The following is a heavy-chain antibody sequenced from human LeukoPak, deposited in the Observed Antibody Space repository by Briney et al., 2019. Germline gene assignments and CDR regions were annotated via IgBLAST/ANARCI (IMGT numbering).Heavy chain of an antibody. J-gene: IGHJ3*02. CDR2: IYHSGST. Sequence: SGTLSLTCAVSGGSISSGGYSWSWIRQPPGKGLEWIGYIYHSGSTYYNPSLKSRVTISVDKSKNQFSLKLSSVTAADTAVYYCARDLPPDYAEIWGQGTMVTVSS. D-gene: IGHD4-17*01. V-gene: IGHV4-30-2*01. CDR3: ARDLPPDYAEI. CDR1: GGSISSGGYS.